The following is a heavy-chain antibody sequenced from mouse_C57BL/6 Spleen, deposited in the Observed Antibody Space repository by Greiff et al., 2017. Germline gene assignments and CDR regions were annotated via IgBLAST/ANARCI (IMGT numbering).Heavy chain of an antibody. Sequence: QVQLQQSGAELVKPGASVKVSCKASGYTFTSYSMHWVKQRPGQGLEWIGRIHPSDSDTKYNQKFKGKATLTVDKSSSTAYMQLSILTSEDSAVXYCERGGDYYDSRDFAYWGQGTLVTVSA. CDR2: IHPSDSDT. CDR1: GYTFTSYS. D-gene: IGHD1-1*01. V-gene: IGHV1-74*01. J-gene: IGHJ3*01. CDR3: ERGGDYYDSRDFAY.